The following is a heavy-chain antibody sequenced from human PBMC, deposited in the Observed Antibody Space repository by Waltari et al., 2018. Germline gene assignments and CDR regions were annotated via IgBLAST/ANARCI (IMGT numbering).Heavy chain of an antibody. D-gene: IGHD1-26*01. J-gene: IGHJ3*02. Sequence: QVQLVQSGAEVKKPGFSVKVSCKASGGPFSSYALSWVRQAPGQGLEWMGGIIPIFGAGNYAQKCQGRVTITADEPTSTAYMELSSLRPEDTAVYYCARQRDSGSYYAADAFDIWGQGTMVTVSS. V-gene: IGHV1-69*12. CDR3: ARQRDSGSYYAADAFDI. CDR1: GGPFSSYA. CDR2: IIPIFGAG.